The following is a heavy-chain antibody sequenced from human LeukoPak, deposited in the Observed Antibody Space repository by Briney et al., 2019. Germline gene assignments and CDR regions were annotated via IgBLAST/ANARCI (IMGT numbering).Heavy chain of an antibody. D-gene: IGHD3-10*01. CDR2: IYHSGST. J-gene: IGHJ5*02. V-gene: IGHV4-4*02. CDR1: GGSISSSNW. CDR3: ARVRLPRPSLNWFDP. Sequence: SGTLSLTCAVSGGSISSSNWWSWVRQPPGKGLEWIGEIYHSGSTNYSPSLKSRVTISVDKSKNQFSLKLSSVTAADTAVYYCARVRLPRPSLNWFDPWGQGTLVTVSS.